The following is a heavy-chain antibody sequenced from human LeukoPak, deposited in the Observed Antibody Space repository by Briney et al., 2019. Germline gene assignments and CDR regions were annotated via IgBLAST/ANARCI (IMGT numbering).Heavy chain of an antibody. Sequence: PGGSLRLSCAASGFTFSSYAMSWVRQAPGKGLEWVSAISGSGGSTYYADSVKGRFTISRDNSKNTLYLQMNSLRAEDTAVYYCATGHCTNGVCYRYYFDYWGQGTLVTVSS. CDR3: ATGHCTNGVCYRYYFDY. D-gene: IGHD2-8*01. V-gene: IGHV3-23*01. J-gene: IGHJ4*02. CDR2: ISGSGGST. CDR1: GFTFSSYA.